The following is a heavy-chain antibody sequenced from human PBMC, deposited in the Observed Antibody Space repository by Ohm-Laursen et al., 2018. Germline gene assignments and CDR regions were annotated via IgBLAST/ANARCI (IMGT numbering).Heavy chain of an antibody. D-gene: IGHD3-9*01. J-gene: IGHJ4*02. CDR2: IYQSGNT. CDR1: GGSISSSRYY. Sequence: SETLSLTCTVSGGSISSSRYYWGWIRQPPGKGLEWIGSIYQSGNTYYNPSLKSRVTISVDTSKNQFSLRLSSVSAADTAVYYCATSPHDIMSSKDYWGQGTLVTVSS. CDR3: ATSPHDIMSSKDY. V-gene: IGHV4-39*01.